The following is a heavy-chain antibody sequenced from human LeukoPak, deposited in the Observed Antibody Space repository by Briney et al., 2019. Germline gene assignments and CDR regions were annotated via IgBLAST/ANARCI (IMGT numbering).Heavy chain of an antibody. V-gene: IGHV3-48*03. D-gene: IGHD3-16*01. CDR2: ISSSGSTI. Sequence: GGSLRLSCAASGFTFSSYEMNWVRQAPGKGLEWVSYISSSGSTIYYADSVKGRFTISRDNAKNSLYLQMNSLSAEDTAVYYCASNIGRLRLGESNPTTRGWFDPWGQGTLVTVSS. CDR1: GFTFSSYE. CDR3: ASNIGRLRLGESNPTTRGWFDP. J-gene: IGHJ5*02.